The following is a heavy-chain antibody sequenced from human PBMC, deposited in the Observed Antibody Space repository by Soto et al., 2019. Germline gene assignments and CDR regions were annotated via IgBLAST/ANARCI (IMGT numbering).Heavy chain of an antibody. V-gene: IGHV1-69*13. J-gene: IGHJ5*02. D-gene: IGHD6-19*01. CDR1: GGTFSSYA. CDR2: IIPIFGTA. CDR3: AISGLAGGWYTGPVNWFDP. Sequence: GPSVKVSCKASGGTFSSYAISWVRQAPGQGLEWMGGIIPIFGTANYAQKFQGRVTITADESTSTAYMELSSLRSEDTAVYYCAISGLAGGWYTGPVNWFDPWGQGTLVTVSS.